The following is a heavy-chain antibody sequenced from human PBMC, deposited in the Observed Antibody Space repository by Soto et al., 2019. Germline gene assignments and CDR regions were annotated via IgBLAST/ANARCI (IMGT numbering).Heavy chain of an antibody. J-gene: IGHJ4*02. Sequence: QMQLVESGGGVVQPGRSLRLSCGASGFSFRSFGMHWVRQSPAKGLEWLAIISFDGSNQYYADSVKGQFIISRDNSKNTVYLEMNNLRPEDTAVYYCAKDRGRGSYPGGDFDHWGLGTRVTVSS. D-gene: IGHD1-26*01. V-gene: IGHV3-30*18. CDR2: ISFDGSNQ. CDR1: GFSFRSFG. CDR3: AKDRGRGSYPGGDFDH.